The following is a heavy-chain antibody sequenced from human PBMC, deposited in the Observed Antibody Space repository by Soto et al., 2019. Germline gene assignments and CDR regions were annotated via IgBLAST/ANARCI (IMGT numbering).Heavy chain of an antibody. Sequence: GGSLRLSCAASGFTFSSYWMHWVRQAPGKGLVWVSHINSDGSSTSYADSVKGRFTISRDNAKNTLYLQMNSLRAEDTAVYYCVRTSLVVAAATREDYWGQGTLVTVSS. CDR2: INSDGSST. J-gene: IGHJ4*02. V-gene: IGHV3-74*01. D-gene: IGHD2-15*01. CDR3: VRTSLVVAAATREDY. CDR1: GFTFSSYW.